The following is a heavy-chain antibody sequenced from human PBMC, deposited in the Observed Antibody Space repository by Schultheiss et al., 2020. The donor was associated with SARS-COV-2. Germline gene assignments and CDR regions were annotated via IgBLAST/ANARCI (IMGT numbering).Heavy chain of an antibody. V-gene: IGHV3-49*03. J-gene: IGHJ4*02. D-gene: IGHD6-13*01. CDR3: TRRYSSSWYYPFDY. Sequence: GGSLRLSCAASGFTFGDYAMSWFRQAPGKGLEWVGFIRSKAYGGTTEYAASVKGRFTISRDDSKSIAYLQMNSLKTEDTAVYYCTRRYSSSWYYPFDYWGQGTLVTVSS. CDR2: IRSKAYGGTT. CDR1: GFTFGDYA.